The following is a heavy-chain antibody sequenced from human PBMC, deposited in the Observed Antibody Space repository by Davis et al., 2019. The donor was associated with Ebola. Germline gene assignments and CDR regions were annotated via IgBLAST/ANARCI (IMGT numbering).Heavy chain of an antibody. CDR3: ARDARIAVAGTDY. CDR1: GFTFSSYA. V-gene: IGHV3-23*01. J-gene: IGHJ4*02. Sequence: GESLKISCAASGFTFSSYAMSWVRQAPGQGLEWVSSISGSGGSPYYADSVKGRFTISRDNSKNALYLQMNSLRAEDTAVYYCARDARIAVAGTDYWGQGTLVTVSS. D-gene: IGHD6-19*01. CDR2: ISGSGGSP.